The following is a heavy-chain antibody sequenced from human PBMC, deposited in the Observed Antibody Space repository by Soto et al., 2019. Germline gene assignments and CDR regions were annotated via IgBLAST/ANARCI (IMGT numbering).Heavy chain of an antibody. V-gene: IGHV4-31*03. CDR1: GGSISTGGYY. Sequence: QVQLQESGPGLVKPSQTLSLTCTVSGGSISTGGYYWSWIRQHPGKGLEWIGYIYTSATTYYNPSLQSRVTISVDTSKNQFSLRLSCVTVADTAVFYCASDPAPWGQGALVTVSS. J-gene: IGHJ5*02. CDR2: IYTSATT. CDR3: ASDPAP.